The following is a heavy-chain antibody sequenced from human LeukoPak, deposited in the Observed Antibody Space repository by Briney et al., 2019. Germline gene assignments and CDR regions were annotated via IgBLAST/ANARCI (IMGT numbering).Heavy chain of an antibody. J-gene: IGHJ5*02. V-gene: IGHV5-10-1*01. CDR1: GYSITSYW. CDR2: IDPSDSYT. CDR3: ARRMVSGCDP. D-gene: IGHD3-10*01. Sequence: GESLKVVLQGSGYSITSYWAGWVRQMPGKGLEWMGRIDPSDSYTNYSPSFQGHVTISADKSISTAYLQWSSLKASDTAMYYCARRMVSGCDPWGHATVVTVSS.